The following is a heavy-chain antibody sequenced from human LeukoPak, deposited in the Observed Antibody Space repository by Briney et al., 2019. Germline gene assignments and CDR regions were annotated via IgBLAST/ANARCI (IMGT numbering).Heavy chain of an antibody. D-gene: IGHD3-3*01. CDR1: GGSISSSSYY. V-gene: IGHV4-39*01. CDR3: ARRRSGPEGLHTSDDAFDI. Sequence: SETLSLTCTVSGGSISSSSYYWGWIRQPPGKGLEWIGSIYYSGSTYYNPSLKSRVTISVDTSKNQFSLKLSSVTAADTAVYYCARRRSGPEGLHTSDDAFDIWGQGTMVTVSS. CDR2: IYYSGST. J-gene: IGHJ3*02.